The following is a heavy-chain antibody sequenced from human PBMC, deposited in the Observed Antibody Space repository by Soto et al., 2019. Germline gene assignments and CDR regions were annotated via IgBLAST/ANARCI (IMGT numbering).Heavy chain of an antibody. CDR2: ISYDGSNK. V-gene: IGHV3-30-3*01. D-gene: IGHD3-9*01. CDR3: AELVLRYFDWPPSYYGMDV. J-gene: IGHJ6*02. Sequence: SCAASGFTFSSYAMHWVRQAPGKGLEWVAVISYDGSNKYYADSVKGRFTISRDNSKNTLYLQMNSLRAEDTAVYYCAELVLRYFDWPPSYYGMDVWGQGTTVTVSS. CDR1: GFTFSSYA.